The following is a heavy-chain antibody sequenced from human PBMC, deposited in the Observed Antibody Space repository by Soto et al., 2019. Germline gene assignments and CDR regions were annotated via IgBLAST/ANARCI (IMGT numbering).Heavy chain of an antibody. CDR3: ARHPGGWYIYEHYYGMDV. V-gene: IGHV4-39*01. Sequence: QLQLQESGPGLVKPSETLSLTCTISGVSISSSNYYWGWIRQPPGKGLEWIGTINYSGTTYYNPSHKRRVTMSVDASKNQFSLKLNSVTAADTAVYYCARHPGGWYIYEHYYGMDVWGQGTTVTVSS. D-gene: IGHD6-19*01. CDR2: INYSGTT. J-gene: IGHJ6*02. CDR1: GVSISSSNYY.